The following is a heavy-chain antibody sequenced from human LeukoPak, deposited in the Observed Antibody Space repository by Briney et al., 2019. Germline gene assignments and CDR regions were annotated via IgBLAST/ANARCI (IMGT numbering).Heavy chain of an antibody. CDR2: IRYDGSSK. CDR3: ARVSGLRRTSLFDY. V-gene: IGHV3-30*02. J-gene: IGHJ4*02. D-gene: IGHD4-17*01. Sequence: PGGSLRLSCAASGFTFSGYGMHWVRQAPGKVLEWVAFIRYDGSSKYYADSVKGRFTISRDNAKNSLYLQMNSLRAEDTAVYYCARVSGLRRTSLFDYWGQGTLVTVSS. CDR1: GFTFSGYG.